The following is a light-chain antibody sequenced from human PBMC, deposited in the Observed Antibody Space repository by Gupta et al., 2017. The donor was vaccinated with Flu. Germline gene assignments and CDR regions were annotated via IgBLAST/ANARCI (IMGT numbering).Light chain of an antibody. CDR2: WAS. J-gene: IGKJ4*01. CDR1: QSLLSSANNKNY. CDR3: QQYLTTPLT. Sequence: SLGERATINCKSSQSLLSSANNKNYVAWYQQKPGQPPKLLLYWASSRESGIPDRFRGRGSGTDFSLSISSLQAEDVAVYYCQQYLTTPLTFGGGTSVQI. V-gene: IGKV4-1*01.